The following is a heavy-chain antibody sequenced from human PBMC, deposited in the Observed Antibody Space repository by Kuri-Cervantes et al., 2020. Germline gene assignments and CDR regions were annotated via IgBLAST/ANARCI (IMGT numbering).Heavy chain of an antibody. J-gene: IGHJ6*02. CDR3: ARVLPKYYDFWSGFHYYYYGMDV. D-gene: IGHD3-3*01. CDR1: GFTFSSYS. Sequence: GGSLRLSCAASGFTFSSYSMNWVRQATGKGLEWVSAIGTAGDTYYPGSVKGRFTISRENAKNSLYLQMNSLRAGDTAVYYCARVLPKYYDFWSGFHYYYYGMDVWGQGTTVTVSS. CDR2: IGTAGDT. V-gene: IGHV3-13*01.